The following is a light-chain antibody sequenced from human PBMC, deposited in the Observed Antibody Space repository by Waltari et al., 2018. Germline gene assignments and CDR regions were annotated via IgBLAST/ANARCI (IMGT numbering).Light chain of an antibody. V-gene: IGLV3-25*03. CDR3: HSSDTSGADV. J-gene: IGLJ1*01. CDR1: ALPNQF. Sequence: SYALTQPSSVSVSPGQTATITCSGDALPNQFAYWYQKKPGQAPVLIIYKDSRRASGIPERFSCSTSGTTVTLTIIGVQEEDEADYYCHSSDTSGADVFGPGTKVIVL. CDR2: KDS.